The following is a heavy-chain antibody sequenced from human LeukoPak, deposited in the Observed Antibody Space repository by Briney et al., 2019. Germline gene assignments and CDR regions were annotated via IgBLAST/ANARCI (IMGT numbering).Heavy chain of an antibody. Sequence: PGGSLRLSCAASGFTFREYYMGWIRRAPGKGLEWVSYISNSVGSRIYNGDSVKGRFTISRDNTKNSLYLQMNSLKAEDTAVYYCARASNDAFDIWGQGTMVTVSS. J-gene: IGHJ3*02. CDR1: GFTFREYY. V-gene: IGHV3-11*04. CDR2: ISNSVGSRI. CDR3: ARASNDAFDI.